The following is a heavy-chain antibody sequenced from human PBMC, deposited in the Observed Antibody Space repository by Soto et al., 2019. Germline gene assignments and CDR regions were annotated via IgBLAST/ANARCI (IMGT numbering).Heavy chain of an antibody. CDR3: ARNYGSGSYYDYYYYGMDV. D-gene: IGHD3-10*01. CDR1: GGSISIYY. CDR2: IYYSGST. J-gene: IGHJ6*02. V-gene: IGHV4-59*01. Sequence: PSETLSLTCDISGGSISIYYWIWIRQPPGKGLEWIRYIYYSGSTNYNPSLKSRVTISVDTSKNQFSLKLSSVTAADTAVYYCARNYGSGSYYDYYYYGMDVWGQGTTVT.